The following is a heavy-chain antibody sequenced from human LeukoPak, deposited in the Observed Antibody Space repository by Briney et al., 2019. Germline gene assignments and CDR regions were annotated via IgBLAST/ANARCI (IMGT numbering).Heavy chain of an antibody. CDR1: GGSISSSSYY. CDR3: AISPYYYDSSGYSPLIPPTI. CDR2: IYYSGST. J-gene: IGHJ3*02. D-gene: IGHD3-22*01. V-gene: IGHV4-39*01. Sequence: SETLSLTCTVSGGSISSSSYYWGRIRQPPGKGLEWIGSIYYSGSTYYNPSLKTRVTISVDTSKNQFSLKLSSVTAADTAVYYCAISPYYYDSSGYSPLIPPTIWGQGTMVTVSS.